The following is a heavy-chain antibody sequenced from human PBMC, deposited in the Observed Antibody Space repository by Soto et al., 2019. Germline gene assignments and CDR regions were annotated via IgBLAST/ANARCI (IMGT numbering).Heavy chain of an antibody. CDR3: AHNNTILGFDN. V-gene: IGHV2-5*02. D-gene: IGHD3-3*01. J-gene: IGHJ4*02. Sequence: QITLKESGPTLVRPTQTLTLTCTFSGFSLSSSGVGVGWIRQPPGKALEWLAVIYWDDDKRYSPSLRSRLTITKDTSKNQVVLTMTNMDPVDTATYYCAHNNTILGFDNWGQGTLVTVSS. CDR2: IYWDDDK. CDR1: GFSLSSSGVG.